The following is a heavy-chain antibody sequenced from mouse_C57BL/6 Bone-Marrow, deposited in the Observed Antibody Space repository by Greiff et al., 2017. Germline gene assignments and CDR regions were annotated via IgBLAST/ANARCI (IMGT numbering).Heavy chain of an antibody. D-gene: IGHD1-1*01. CDR1: GFSLTSYG. CDR3: AYYGSSDVYAMDY. J-gene: IGHJ4*01. V-gene: IGHV2-2*01. CDR2: IWSGGST. Sequence: VQLQQSGPGLVQPSQSLSITCTVSGFSLTSYGVHWVRQSPGKGLEWLGVIWSGGSTDYNAAFISRLSISKDNSKSQVFFKMNSLQADDTAIYYCAYYGSSDVYAMDYWGQGTSVTGSS.